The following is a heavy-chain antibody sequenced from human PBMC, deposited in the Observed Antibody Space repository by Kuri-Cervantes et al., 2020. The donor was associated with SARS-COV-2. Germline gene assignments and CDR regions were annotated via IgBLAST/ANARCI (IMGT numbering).Heavy chain of an antibody. D-gene: IGHD3-16*01. CDR3: ARGRSFVGN. CDR1: GGSFSGYY. J-gene: IGHJ4*02. Sequence: SETLSLTCAVYGGSFSGYYWSWIRQPPGKGLEWIGEINHSGSTNYNPSLKSRVTISVDTSKNQFSRKLSSGTAADTAVYYCARGRSFVGNWGQGTLVTVSS. V-gene: IGHV4-34*01. CDR2: INHSGST.